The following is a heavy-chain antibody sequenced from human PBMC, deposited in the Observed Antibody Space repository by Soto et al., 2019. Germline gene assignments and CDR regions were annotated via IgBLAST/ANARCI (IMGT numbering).Heavy chain of an antibody. CDR2: INSDGSSA. CDR3: VRCYIGLGVDY. Sequence: HPGGSLRLSCAASGFTFSSYWMHWVRQSPGKGLVWVSHINSDGSSATYADSVKGRFTISRDNAKNTLYLQMNSLRPEDTAVYYCVRCYIGLGVDYWVPGPRVTV. V-gene: IGHV3-74*01. J-gene: IGHJ4*02. CDR1: GFTFSSYW. D-gene: IGHD1-26*01.